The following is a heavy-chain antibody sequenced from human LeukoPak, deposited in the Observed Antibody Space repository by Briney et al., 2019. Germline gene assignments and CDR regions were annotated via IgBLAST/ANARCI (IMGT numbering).Heavy chain of an antibody. J-gene: IGHJ6*02. D-gene: IGHD3-22*01. CDR3: ARSRPITMIEEMHRNYYYYGMDV. Sequence: VASVKVSCKASGYTFTSYGISWVRQAPGQGLEWMGWINPNSGGTNYAQKFQGRVTMTRDTSISTDYMELSRLRSDDTAVYYCARSRPITMIEEMHRNYYYYGMDVWGQGTTVTVSS. CDR1: GYTFTSYG. V-gene: IGHV1-2*02. CDR2: INPNSGGT.